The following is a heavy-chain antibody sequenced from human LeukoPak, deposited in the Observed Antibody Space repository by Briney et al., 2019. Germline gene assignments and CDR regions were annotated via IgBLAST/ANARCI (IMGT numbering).Heavy chain of an antibody. CDR3: ARDCCSGGSCHPDY. CDR2: IYYNGST. CDR1: GGSMSSYY. D-gene: IGHD2-15*01. J-gene: IGHJ4*02. V-gene: IGHV4-59*01. Sequence: SETLSLTCTVSGGSMSSYYWSWIRQPPGKGLEWIGYIYYNGSTNYNPSLKSRVTISVDTSKNQFSLKLSSVTAADTAVYYCARDCCSGGSCHPDYWGQGTLVPVSS.